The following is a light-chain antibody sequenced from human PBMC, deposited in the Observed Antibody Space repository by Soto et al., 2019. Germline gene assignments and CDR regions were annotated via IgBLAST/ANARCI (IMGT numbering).Light chain of an antibody. CDR3: QQYGSSRT. CDR2: LAS. V-gene: IGKV3-20*01. CDR1: QSVSSNY. J-gene: IGKJ1*01. Sequence: EILLTQSPGTLSLSPGERATLSCRASQSVSSNYLAWYQQKSGEAPRLLIYLASNRATGIPVRFSGSGSGTDFTLTISSLEPEDFAVYYCQQYGSSRTFGQGTKVDIK.